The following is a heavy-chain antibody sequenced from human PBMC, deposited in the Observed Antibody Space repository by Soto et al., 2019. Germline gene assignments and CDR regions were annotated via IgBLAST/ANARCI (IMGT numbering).Heavy chain of an antibody. CDR1: GYTFTSYD. Sequence: ASVKVSCKASGYTFTSYDINWVRQATGQGLEWMGWMNPNSGNTGYAQKFQGRVTMTRNTSISTAYMELGSLRSEDTAVYYCARVGWSGYYYYYYYCLDVWGKGTTVTVSS. D-gene: IGHD3-3*01. CDR2: MNPNSGNT. V-gene: IGHV1-8*01. CDR3: ARVGWSGYYYYYYYCLDV. J-gene: IGHJ6*03.